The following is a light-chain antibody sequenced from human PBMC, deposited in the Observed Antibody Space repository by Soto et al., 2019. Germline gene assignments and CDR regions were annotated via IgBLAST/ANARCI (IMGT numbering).Light chain of an antibody. CDR2: GAF. V-gene: IGKV3-15*01. J-gene: IGKJ4*01. Sequence: EIVMTQSPATLSVSPGETATLSCRASQSVSYNLAWYQPKPGQGPRLLIYGAFTRATGIPARFSGSGSGTEFPLTISSLQAEDFAVYYCQQYKNWPPLTFGGGTKVEIK. CDR3: QQYKNWPPLT. CDR1: QSVSYN.